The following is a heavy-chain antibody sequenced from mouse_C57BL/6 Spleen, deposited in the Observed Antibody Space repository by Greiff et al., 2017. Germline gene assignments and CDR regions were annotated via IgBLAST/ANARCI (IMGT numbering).Heavy chain of an antibody. CDR3: ATGGSSYEGAMDD. V-gene: IGHV14-4*01. CDR1: GFNIKDDY. J-gene: IGHJ4*01. CDR2: IDPENGDT. D-gene: IGHD1-1*01. Sequence: VQLQQSGAELVRPGASVKLSCTASGFNIKDDYMHWVKQRPEQGLEWIGWIDPENGDTEYASKFQGKATITADTSSNTAYLQLSSLTSEDTAVYYGATGGSSYEGAMDDWGQGTSVTVAS.